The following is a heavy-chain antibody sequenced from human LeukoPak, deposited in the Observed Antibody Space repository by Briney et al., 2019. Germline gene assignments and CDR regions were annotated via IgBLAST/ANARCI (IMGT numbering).Heavy chain of an antibody. CDR1: GGSLSGYY. D-gene: IGHD6-25*01. J-gene: IGHJ5*02. V-gene: IGHV4-34*01. CDR3: ARGGSIAAFYWFDP. CDR2: INHSGST. Sequence: SETLSLTRAVYGGSLSGYYWSWIRQPPGEGLEWIGEINHSGSTNYNPSLKSRVTISVDTSKNQFSLKLSSVTAAGTAVYYCARGGSIAAFYWFDPWGQGTLVTGSS.